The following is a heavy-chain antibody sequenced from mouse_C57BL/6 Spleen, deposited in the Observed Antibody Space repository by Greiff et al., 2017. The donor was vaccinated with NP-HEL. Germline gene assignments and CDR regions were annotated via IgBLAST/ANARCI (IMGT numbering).Heavy chain of an antibody. CDR3: ARRDGYYPYFDY. Sequence: EVQVVESGGGLVKPGGSLKLSCAASGFTFSDYGMHWVRQAPEKGLEWVAYISSGSSTIYYADTVKGRFTISRDNAKNTLFLQMTRLRSEDTAMYYCARRDGYYPYFDYWGQGTTLTVSS. CDR2: ISSGSSTI. J-gene: IGHJ2*01. D-gene: IGHD2-3*01. V-gene: IGHV5-17*01. CDR1: GFTFSDYG.